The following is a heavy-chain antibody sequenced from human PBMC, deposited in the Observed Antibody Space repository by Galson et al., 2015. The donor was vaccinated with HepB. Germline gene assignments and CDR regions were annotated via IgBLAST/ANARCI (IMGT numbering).Heavy chain of an antibody. CDR3: AKFFGGAIAAPPEDWLDP. J-gene: IGHJ5*02. Sequence: SLRLSCAASGFTFSSYAMSWVRQAPGKGLEWVSAISGSGGSTYYADSVKGRFTISRDNSKNTLYLQMNSLRAEDTAVYYCAKFFGGAIAAPPEDWLDPWGQGTLVTVSS. CDR1: GFTFSSYA. V-gene: IGHV3-23*01. CDR2: ISGSGGST. D-gene: IGHD6-13*01.